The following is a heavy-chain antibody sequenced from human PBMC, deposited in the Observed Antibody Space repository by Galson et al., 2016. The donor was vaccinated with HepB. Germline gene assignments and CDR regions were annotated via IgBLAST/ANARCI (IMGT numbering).Heavy chain of an antibody. Sequence: SVKVSCKASGCTFTKYPIHWVRQAPGQRPEYMGWINPGNSDRYFSQIFQDRFTIATDTSASSVYMELSSLRPDDTAVYYCARDAKDHSILGDYGDHFDYWGQGSLVTVSS. J-gene: IGHJ4*02. V-gene: IGHV1-3*01. CDR3: ARDAKDHSILGDYGDHFDY. CDR2: INPGNSDR. CDR1: GCTFTKYP. D-gene: IGHD4-17*01.